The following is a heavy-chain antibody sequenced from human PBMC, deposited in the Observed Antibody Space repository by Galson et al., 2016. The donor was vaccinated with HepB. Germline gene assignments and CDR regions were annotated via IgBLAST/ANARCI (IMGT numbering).Heavy chain of an antibody. CDR1: GFTGHASI. V-gene: IGHV3-21*01. J-gene: IGHJ4*02. CDR3: TRELQEGWDFGY. Sequence: SLRLSCAASGFTGHASIINWVRQAPGKGLGWVSSISGTSTYIYYADSVKGRFTISRDHAKNALYLQMNSLRVEDTAVNYCTRELQEGWDFGYWRQGTVVTVSS. D-gene: IGHD5-24*01. CDR2: ISGTSTYI.